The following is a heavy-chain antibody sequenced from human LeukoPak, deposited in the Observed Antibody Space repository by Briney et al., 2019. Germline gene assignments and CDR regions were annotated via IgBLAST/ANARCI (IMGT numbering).Heavy chain of an antibody. J-gene: IGHJ4*02. CDR1: GYTFTGYF. CDR3: ARDERYDSSGYPFDY. V-gene: IGHV1-2*02. Sequence: ASVKVSCKASGYTFTGYFMHWVRQAPGQGLEWMGWINPNSGDANYAQKFQGRVTMTRDTSISTAYMELSRLRSDDTDVYYCARDERYDSSGYPFDYWGQGTLVTVSS. D-gene: IGHD3-22*01. CDR2: INPNSGDA.